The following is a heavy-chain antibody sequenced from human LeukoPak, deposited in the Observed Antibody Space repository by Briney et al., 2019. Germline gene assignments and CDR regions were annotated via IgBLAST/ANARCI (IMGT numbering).Heavy chain of an antibody. Sequence: EGSLRLTCAASGFTFDDYAMHWVRQAPGKGLEWVSLISGDGGSTYYADSVKGRFTISRDNSKNSLYLQMNSLRTEDTALYYCAKVPYCSSTSCSDYWGQGTLVTVSS. V-gene: IGHV3-43*02. J-gene: IGHJ4*02. CDR3: AKVPYCSSTSCSDY. CDR1: GFTFDDYA. CDR2: ISGDGGST. D-gene: IGHD2-2*01.